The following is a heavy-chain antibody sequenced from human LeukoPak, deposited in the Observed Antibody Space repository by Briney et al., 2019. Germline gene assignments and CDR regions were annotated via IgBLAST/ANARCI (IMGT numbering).Heavy chain of an antibody. D-gene: IGHD6-19*01. V-gene: IGHV3-74*01. J-gene: IGHJ3*02. CDR2: INSDGINT. Sequence: GGSLRLSCAASGFTLSNYWMHWVRQAPGKGLVWVSRINSDGINTSYADSVKGRFTISRDNAKNTLNLQMNSLRAEDTAVYYCATTYGVAVVGKTPREYAFDIWGQGTMVTVSS. CDR1: GFTLSNYW. CDR3: ATTYGVAVVGKTPREYAFDI.